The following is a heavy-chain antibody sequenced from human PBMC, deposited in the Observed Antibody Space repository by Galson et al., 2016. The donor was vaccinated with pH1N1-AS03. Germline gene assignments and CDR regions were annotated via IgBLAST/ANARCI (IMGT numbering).Heavy chain of an antibody. J-gene: IGHJ4*02. CDR2: IKDDGSVK. D-gene: IGHD6-13*01. Sequence: VRQAPGKGLEWVANIKDDGSVKYYVDSVKGRFTISRDNAKNSVYLQMNSLRADDTAVYYCARAIGAAGSAWGQGTLVTVSS. CDR3: ARAIGAAGSA. V-gene: IGHV3-7*03.